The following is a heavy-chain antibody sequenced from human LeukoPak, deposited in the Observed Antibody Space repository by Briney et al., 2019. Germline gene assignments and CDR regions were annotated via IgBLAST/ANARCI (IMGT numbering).Heavy chain of an antibody. CDR2: ISYDGSDK. CDR1: GFTFSSYV. Sequence: GRSLRLSCAASGFTFSSYVMYWVRQAPGKGLEWVAVISYDGSDKFYADSVKGRFTISRDSSKNTLYLQMNSLRPEDTAVYYCARARPSMWIDYWGQGTLVTVSS. CDR3: ARARPSMWIDY. V-gene: IGHV3-30*04. D-gene: IGHD5-12*01. J-gene: IGHJ4*02.